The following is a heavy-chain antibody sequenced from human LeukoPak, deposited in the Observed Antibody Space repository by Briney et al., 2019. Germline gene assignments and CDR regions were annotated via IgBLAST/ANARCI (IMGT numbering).Heavy chain of an antibody. Sequence: HGESLKISCKGSGYSFTSYWIGWVRQMPGKGLEWMGIIDPGDSDTRYSPSFQGQVTISVDKSISTAYLQWSSLKASDTAMYYCARHEGRLSLGELSMTDYWGQGTLVTVSS. V-gene: IGHV5-51*01. J-gene: IGHJ4*02. CDR3: ARHEGRLSLGELSMTDY. CDR1: GYSFTSYW. D-gene: IGHD3-16*02. CDR2: IDPGDSDT.